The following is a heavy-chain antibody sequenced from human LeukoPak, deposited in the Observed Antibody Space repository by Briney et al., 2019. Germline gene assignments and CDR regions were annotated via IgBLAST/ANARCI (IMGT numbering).Heavy chain of an antibody. J-gene: IGHJ4*02. CDR1: GFTFSNYG. CDR2: IWYDGSNK. Sequence: PGGSLTLSCAASGFTFSNYGMHWVRQAPGKGLEWVAVIWYDGSNKYYADSVKGRFTLSRDNCKNTLFLQMNSLRPEETAVYFYARDVTQLALFDYWGQGTLVTVSS. D-gene: IGHD6-13*01. V-gene: IGHV3-33*01. CDR3: ARDVTQLALFDY.